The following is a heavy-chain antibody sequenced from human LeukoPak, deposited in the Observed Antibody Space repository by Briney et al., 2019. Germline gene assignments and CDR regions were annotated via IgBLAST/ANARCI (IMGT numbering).Heavy chain of an antibody. CDR2: INHNGNVN. Sequence: GGSLRLSCAASGFTFSSYWMNWARQAPGKGLEWVASINHNGNVNYYVDSVEGRFPISRDNAKNSLYLQMSNLRAEDTAVYFCARGGGLDVWGQGATVTVSS. J-gene: IGHJ6*02. D-gene: IGHD3-16*01. V-gene: IGHV3-7*03. CDR3: ARGGGLDV. CDR1: GFTFSSYW.